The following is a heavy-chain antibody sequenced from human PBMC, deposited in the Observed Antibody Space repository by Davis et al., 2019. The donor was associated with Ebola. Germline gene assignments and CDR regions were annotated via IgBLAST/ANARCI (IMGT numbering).Heavy chain of an antibody. CDR2: ITASGGSA. CDR1: GFTFSSYS. J-gene: IGHJ4*02. Sequence: PGGSLRLSCAASGFTFSSYSMSWVRQAPGKGLEWVSGITASGGSAYYADSVKGRFTISRDNSKNTVYLQMNSLRAEDTAVYYCTRDFDWDGGYWGQGTLVTVSS. V-gene: IGHV3-23*01. CDR3: TRDFDWDGGY. D-gene: IGHD3-16*01.